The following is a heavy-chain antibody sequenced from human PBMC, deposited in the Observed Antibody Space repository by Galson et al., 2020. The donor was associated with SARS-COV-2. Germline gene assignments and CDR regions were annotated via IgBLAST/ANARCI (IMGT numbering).Heavy chain of an antibody. Sequence: GGSLRLSCAASGFTFSNYGMHWVRQPPGKGLEWVSFIRLDGRTTNYADSVKGRFTISRDNSKSMLYLQMNSLRPEDTAVYYCAKAGAVYSRSSSLESWGQGTVVTVSS. V-gene: IGHV3-30*02. CDR2: IRLDGRTT. CDR1: GFTFSNYG. CDR3: AKAGAVYSRSSSLES. D-gene: IGHD2-2*01. J-gene: IGHJ4*02.